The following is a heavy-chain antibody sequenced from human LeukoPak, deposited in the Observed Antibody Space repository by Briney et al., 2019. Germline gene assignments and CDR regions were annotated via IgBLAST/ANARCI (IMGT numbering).Heavy chain of an antibody. V-gene: IGHV1-46*01. CDR3: ARAMGRVRYFDWLTKIGSFDP. CDR2: INPSGGST. D-gene: IGHD3-9*01. Sequence: ASVKVSCKASGYTFTSYYMHWVRQAPGQGLEWMGIINPSGGSTSYAQKFQGRVTMTRDMSTSTVYMELSSLRSEDTAVYYCARAMGRVRYFDWLTKIGSFDPWGQGTLVTVSS. CDR1: GYTFTSYY. J-gene: IGHJ5*02.